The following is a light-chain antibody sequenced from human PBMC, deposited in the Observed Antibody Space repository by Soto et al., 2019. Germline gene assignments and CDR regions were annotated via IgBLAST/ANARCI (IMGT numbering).Light chain of an antibody. J-gene: IGLJ3*02. V-gene: IGLV2-14*01. CDR3: SSYTTTSTLGV. CDR1: STDIGGFNY. Sequence: QSVLTQPPSVSGAPGQSITISCTGTSTDIGGFNYVSWYQQHPGTAPKLIIYEVSNRPTGISNRFSGSKSANTASLTISGLQAEDEADYYCSSYTTTSTLGVFGGGTKLTV. CDR2: EVS.